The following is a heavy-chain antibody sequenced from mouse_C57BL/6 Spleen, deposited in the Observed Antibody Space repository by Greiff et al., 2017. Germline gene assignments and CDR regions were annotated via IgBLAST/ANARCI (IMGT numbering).Heavy chain of an antibody. CDR1: GFNIKNTY. D-gene: IGHD1-3*01. Sequence: VQLQQSVAELVRPGASVKLSCTASGFNIKNTYMHWVKQRPEQGLEWIGRIDPANGNTKYTPKFQGKATITADTSSNTAYLQLSSLTSEDTAIYYCARGLYDSGKSDYAMDYWGQGTSVTVSS. CDR2: IDPANGNT. CDR3: ARGLYDSGKSDYAMDY. J-gene: IGHJ4*01. V-gene: IGHV14-3*01.